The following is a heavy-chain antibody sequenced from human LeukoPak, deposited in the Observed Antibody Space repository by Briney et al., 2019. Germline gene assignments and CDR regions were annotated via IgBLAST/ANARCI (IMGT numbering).Heavy chain of an antibody. J-gene: IGHJ4*02. D-gene: IGHD4-17*01. Sequence: GGSLRLSCAASGFTFSSYSMNRVRQAPGKGLEWVSSISSSSSYIYYADSVKGRFTISRDNAKNSLYLQMNSLRAEDTAVYYCARVPSTVTTRPDDYWGQGTLVTVSS. V-gene: IGHV3-21*01. CDR3: ARVPSTVTTRPDDY. CDR2: ISSSSSYI. CDR1: GFTFSSYS.